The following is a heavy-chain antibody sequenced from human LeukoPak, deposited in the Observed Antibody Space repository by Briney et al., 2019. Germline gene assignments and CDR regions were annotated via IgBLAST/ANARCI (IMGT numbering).Heavy chain of an antibody. D-gene: IGHD2-2*01. J-gene: IGHJ6*02. V-gene: IGHV3-30*18. CDR3: AKVPAAYYYYYYGMDV. CDR2: ISYDGSNK. Sequence: LSLTCTVSGGSISSYYWSWIRQPPGKGLEWVAVISYDGSNKYYADSVKGRFTISRDNSKNTLYLQMNSLRAEDTAVYYCAKVPAAYYYYYYGMDVWGQGTTVTVSS. CDR1: GGSISSYY.